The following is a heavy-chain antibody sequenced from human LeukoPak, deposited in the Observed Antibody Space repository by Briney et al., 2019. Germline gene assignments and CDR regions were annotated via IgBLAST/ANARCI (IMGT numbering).Heavy chain of an antibody. Sequence: ASVKVSCKASGYTFTSYYMHWVRQAPGQGLERMGIINPSGGSTSYAQKFQGRVTMTRDTSTSTVYMELSSLRSEDTAVYYCARAYHDSSGYYLSFDYWGQGALVTVSS. CDR3: ARAYHDSSGYYLSFDY. V-gene: IGHV1-46*01. CDR2: INPSGGST. D-gene: IGHD3-22*01. CDR1: GYTFTSYY. J-gene: IGHJ4*02.